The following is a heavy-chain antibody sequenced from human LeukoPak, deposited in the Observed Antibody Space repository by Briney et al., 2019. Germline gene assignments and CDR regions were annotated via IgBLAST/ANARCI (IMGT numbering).Heavy chain of an antibody. V-gene: IGHV3-30*03. CDR3: ARDHAGSGRAFDY. Sequence: GGSLRLSCAASGFTFSTYGIHWVRQAPSKGLEWVGLLSSGGINKHYADSVKGRFIISRDNSMSTLYLQMNSLGVEDTAVYYCARDHAGSGRAFDYWGQGTLVTVSS. CDR2: LSSGGINK. CDR1: GFTFSTYG. D-gene: IGHD2-15*01. J-gene: IGHJ4*02.